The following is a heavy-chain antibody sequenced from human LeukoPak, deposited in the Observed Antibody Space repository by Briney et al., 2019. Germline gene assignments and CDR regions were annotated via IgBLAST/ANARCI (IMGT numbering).Heavy chain of an antibody. V-gene: IGHV1-46*01. CDR1: GYTFTSYY. CDR2: ISPSGAST. CDR3: ARGSSRGPRDAFDF. Sequence: ASVKVSCKASGYTFTSYYMHWVRQAPGQGLEWMGIISPSGASTSYAQKFQGRVTMTRDMSTSTVYMELSSLISEDTAVYYCARGSSRGPRDAFDFWGQGTMVTLSS. J-gene: IGHJ3*01. D-gene: IGHD2-15*01.